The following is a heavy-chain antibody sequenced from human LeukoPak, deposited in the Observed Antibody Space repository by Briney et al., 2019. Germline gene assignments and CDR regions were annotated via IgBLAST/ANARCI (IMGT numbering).Heavy chain of an antibody. D-gene: IGHD3-10*02. CDR1: GVRFSTYS. CDR2: ISHSGGAE. Sequence: PGGSLRLSCAASGVRFSTYSMNWVRQAPGKGLEWISYISHSGGAEHYTDSVKGRFTISRDNAKNALYLQMNSLRAEDTAVYFCARDYVFAFDYWSQGTLVTVSS. V-gene: IGHV3-48*01. J-gene: IGHJ4*02. CDR3: ARDYVFAFDY.